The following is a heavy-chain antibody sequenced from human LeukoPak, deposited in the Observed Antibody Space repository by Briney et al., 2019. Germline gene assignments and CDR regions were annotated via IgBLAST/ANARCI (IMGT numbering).Heavy chain of an antibody. CDR1: GFTFSSYA. Sequence: PGRSLRLSCAASGFTFSSYAMDWVRQAPGKGLEWVAVISYDGSNQHKADSVRGRFTISRDNSKNTLYLQMNSLRAEDTAVYYCARDMRTTTVTTYWGQGTLVTVSS. CDR3: ARDMRTTTVTTY. J-gene: IGHJ4*02. V-gene: IGHV3-30*04. D-gene: IGHD4-17*01. CDR2: ISYDGSNQ.